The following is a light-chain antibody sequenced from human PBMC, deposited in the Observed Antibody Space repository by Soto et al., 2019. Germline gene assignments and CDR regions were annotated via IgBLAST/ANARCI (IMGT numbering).Light chain of an antibody. Sequence: DIQMTQSPSTLSASVGDRVTITCRASQSIISLLAWYQQKPGKAPKLLIYAASGLASGVPSRFSGSVSGTEFTLTISSLQPDDFSTYYCQRYDTYSWTFGQGTKVEIK. CDR2: AAS. J-gene: IGKJ1*01. CDR1: QSIISL. CDR3: QRYDTYSWT. V-gene: IGKV1-5*03.